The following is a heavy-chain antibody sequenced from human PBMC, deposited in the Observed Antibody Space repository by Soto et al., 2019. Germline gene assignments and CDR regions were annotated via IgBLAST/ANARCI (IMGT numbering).Heavy chain of an antibody. CDR1: GGTFSSYA. CDR3: ARTTEGMWSDY. V-gene: IGHV1-69*13. J-gene: IGHJ4*02. D-gene: IGHD4-17*01. CDR2: IIPILGTA. Sequence: SVKVSCKASGGTFSSYAISWVRQAPGQGLEWMGGIIPILGTANYAQKFQGRVTITADESTSTAYMELRSLRSDDTAVYYCARTTEGMWSDYWGQGTPVTVSS.